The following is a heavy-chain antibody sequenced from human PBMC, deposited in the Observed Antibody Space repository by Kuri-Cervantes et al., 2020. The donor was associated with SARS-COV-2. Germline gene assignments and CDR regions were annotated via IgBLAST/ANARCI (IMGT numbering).Heavy chain of an antibody. V-gene: IGHV4-4*07. CDR1: DGSITNYY. Sequence: SETLSLTCTVSDGSITNYYWSWIRQPAGKGLEWIGRLYTSGSTKYNPSLKSRVTISVDTSKNQFSLKLSSVTAADTAVYYCARDKLWFGELTNWFDPWGQGTLVTVSS. CDR3: ARDKLWFGELTNWFDP. CDR2: LYTSGST. J-gene: IGHJ5*02. D-gene: IGHD3-10*01.